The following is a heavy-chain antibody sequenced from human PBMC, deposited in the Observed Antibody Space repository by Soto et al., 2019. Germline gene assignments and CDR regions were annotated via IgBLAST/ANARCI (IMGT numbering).Heavy chain of an antibody. J-gene: IGHJ6*02. CDR1: GGTFSSYA. D-gene: IGHD6-19*01. CDR2: IIPIFGTA. CDR3: ARDPRQWLVEGYYYYGMAV. V-gene: IGHV1-69*12. Sequence: QVQLVQSGAEVKKPGSSVKVSCKASGGTFSSYAISWVRQAPGQGLEWMGGIIPIFGTANYAQKFQGRVTITADEXXSXAXTELSSLRSEATAVYYCARDPRQWLVEGYYYYGMAVWGQGTTVTVSS.